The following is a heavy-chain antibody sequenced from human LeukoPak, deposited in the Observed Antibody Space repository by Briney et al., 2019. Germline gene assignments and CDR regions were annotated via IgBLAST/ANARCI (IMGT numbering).Heavy chain of an antibody. Sequence: PSETLSLTCAVYGGSFSSYHWSWIRQPPGKGLEWIGYIYYSGSTNYNPSLKSRVTISVDTSKNQFSLKLSSVTAADTAVYYCARAHGEFDYWGQGTLVTVSS. CDR1: GGSFSSYH. CDR3: ARAHGEFDY. V-gene: IGHV4-59*08. J-gene: IGHJ4*02. CDR2: IYYSGST. D-gene: IGHD3-3*01.